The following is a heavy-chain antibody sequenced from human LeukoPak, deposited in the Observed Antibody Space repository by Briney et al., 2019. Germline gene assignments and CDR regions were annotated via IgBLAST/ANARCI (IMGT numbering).Heavy chain of an antibody. Sequence: NPGGSLRLSCAASGFTFSDYYMSWIRQAPGKGLEWVSYISSSGSTIYYADSVKGRFTISRDNAKNSLYLQMNSLRAEDTAVYYCARLYYDFWSGYYLNDYWGQGTLVTVSS. CDR1: GFTFSDYY. D-gene: IGHD3-3*01. V-gene: IGHV3-11*04. CDR2: ISSSGSTI. J-gene: IGHJ4*02. CDR3: ARLYYDFWSGYYLNDY.